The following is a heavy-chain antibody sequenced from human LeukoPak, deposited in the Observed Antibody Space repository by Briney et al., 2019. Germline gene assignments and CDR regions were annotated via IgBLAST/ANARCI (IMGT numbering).Heavy chain of an antibody. CDR2: IKSDGSTT. D-gene: IGHD1-26*01. CDR3: APFSFGGRAPDGFDI. V-gene: IGHV3-74*01. Sequence: GGSLRLSCAASGSSFSTYWMHWVRQAPGKGLVWVSRIKSDGSTTNYADSVKGRFLISRDNAKNTLYLQMNSLRVEDTAVYYCAPFSFGGRAPDGFDIWGQGTMVTVSS. J-gene: IGHJ3*02. CDR1: GSSFSTYW.